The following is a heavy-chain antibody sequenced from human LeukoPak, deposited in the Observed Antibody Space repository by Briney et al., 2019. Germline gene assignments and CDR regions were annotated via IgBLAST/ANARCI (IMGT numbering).Heavy chain of an antibody. D-gene: IGHD4-17*01. CDR3: AYLTTVTSYAFDI. J-gene: IGHJ3*02. Sequence: SETLSLTCAVYGGSFSGYYWSWIRQPPGKGLEWIGEINHSGSTNYNPSLKSRVTISVDTSKNQFSLKLSSVTAADTAVYYCAYLTTVTSYAFDIWGQGTMVTVSS. CDR2: INHSGST. CDR1: GGSFSGYY. V-gene: IGHV4-34*01.